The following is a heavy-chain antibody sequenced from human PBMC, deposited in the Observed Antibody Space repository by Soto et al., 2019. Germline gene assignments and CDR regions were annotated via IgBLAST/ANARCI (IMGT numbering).Heavy chain of an antibody. CDR2: IQYRGST. V-gene: IGHV4-39*01. CDR3: AGMFWDGDLLFDY. Sequence: HLQLQESGPRLIKPSETLSLTCTVSDDSITSGAYYWGLIRQPPGKGLEWIGTIQYRGSTYYNPSLTSRVAMSLDTSKIQYSLRLTSVDAADTAVYFWAGMFWDGDLLFDYWGHGTLVTVSS. J-gene: IGHJ4*01. D-gene: IGHD3-10*02. CDR1: DDSITSGAYY.